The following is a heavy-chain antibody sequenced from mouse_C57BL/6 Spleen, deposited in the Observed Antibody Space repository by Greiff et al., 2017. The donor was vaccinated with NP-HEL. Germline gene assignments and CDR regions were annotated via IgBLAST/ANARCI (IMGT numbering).Heavy chain of an antibody. J-gene: IGHJ3*01. CDR1: GYTFTSYW. Sequence: QVQLQQPGAELVKPGASVKLSCKASGYTFTSYWMHWVKQRPGQGLEWIGMIHPKSGSTNYNEKFKSKATLTVDKSSSTAYMQLSSLTSEDSAVYYCERHGQDSCSYAPGYAYWGQGTLVTVAA. CDR2: IHPKSGST. V-gene: IGHV1-64*01. CDR3: ERHGQDSCSYAPGYAY. D-gene: IGHD1-1*01.